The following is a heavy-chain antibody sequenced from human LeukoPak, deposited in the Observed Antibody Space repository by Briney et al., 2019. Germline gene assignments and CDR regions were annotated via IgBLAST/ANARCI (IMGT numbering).Heavy chain of an antibody. V-gene: IGHV1-46*01. CDR3: ARSAGWLVNHYFDS. Sequence: GASVKVSCKASGYTFTSYYIHWVRQAPGQGLEWMGIINPSAGSTTYTQKFQGRVTMTRDMSTTTVYMELSSLRSEDTAVDYCARSAGWLVNHYFDSWGQGTLVTVSS. J-gene: IGHJ4*02. CDR2: INPSAGST. D-gene: IGHD6-19*01. CDR1: GYTFTSYY.